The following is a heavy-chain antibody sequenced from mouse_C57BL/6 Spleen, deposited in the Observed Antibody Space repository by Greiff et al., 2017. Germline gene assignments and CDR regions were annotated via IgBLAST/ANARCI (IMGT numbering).Heavy chain of an antibody. CDR2: IDPSDSYT. D-gene: IGHD3-3*01. V-gene: IGHV1-69*01. CDR3: AREGLAGAWFAY. J-gene: IGHJ3*01. Sequence: QVQLQQPGAELVMPGASVKLSCKASGYTFTSYWMHWVKQRPGQGLEWIGEIDPSDSYTNYNQKFKGKSTLTVDKSSSTAYMQLSSLTSEDSAVYYCAREGLAGAWFAYWGQGPLVTVSA. CDR1: GYTFTSYW.